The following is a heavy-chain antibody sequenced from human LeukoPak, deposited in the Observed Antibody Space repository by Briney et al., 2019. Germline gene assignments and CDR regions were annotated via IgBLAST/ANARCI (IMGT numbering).Heavy chain of an antibody. CDR1: GFTFSSYA. V-gene: IGHV3-30-3*01. D-gene: IGHD6-19*01. J-gene: IGHJ4*02. CDR3: ARGSVAAYYLGY. CDR2: ISYDGSNK. Sequence: PGGSLRLSCAASGFTFSSYAMHWVRQAPGKGLEWVAVISYDGSNKYYADSVKGRFTISRDNSKNTLYLQMNSLRAEDTAVYYCARGSVAAYYLGYWGQGTLVTVSS.